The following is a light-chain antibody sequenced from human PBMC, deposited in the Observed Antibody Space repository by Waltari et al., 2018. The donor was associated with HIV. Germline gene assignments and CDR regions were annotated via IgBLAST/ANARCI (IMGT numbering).Light chain of an antibody. CDR2: KDN. CDR1: ALPKQY. J-gene: IGLJ3*02. Sequence: SYELTQPPSVSVSPGQTARIICSGEALPKQYAFWYQQKPGQAPVGVIYKDNERPSGIPERFSGSSSGTTVTLTISGVQADDEADYYCQSADSSGTYWVFGGGTKLTVL. V-gene: IGLV3-25*03. CDR3: QSADSSGTYWV.